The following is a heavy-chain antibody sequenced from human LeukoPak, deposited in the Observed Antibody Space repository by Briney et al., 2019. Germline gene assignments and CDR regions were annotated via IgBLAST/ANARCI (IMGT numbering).Heavy chain of an antibody. J-gene: IGHJ6*03. CDR3: ARGGVGSSGYVDYYYYNMDV. CDR1: GFTFTRHW. Sequence: GGSLRLSCAASGFTFTRHWMHWVRQTPGWGLVWVSRIDNDGRSATYADSVKGRFTVSRDNAKNTLYLQMTSLRDEDTAVYYCARGGVGSSGYVDYYYYNMDVWGKGTAVTVSS. D-gene: IGHD5-18*01. V-gene: IGHV3-74*01. CDR2: IDNDGRSA.